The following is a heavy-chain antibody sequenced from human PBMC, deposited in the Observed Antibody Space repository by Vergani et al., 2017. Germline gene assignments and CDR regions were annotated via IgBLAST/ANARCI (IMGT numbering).Heavy chain of an antibody. CDR1: GFTFSTYA. CDR3: VNEAGCYENFFDY. Sequence: EVQLLESGGSLKQPGGSVRLSCAASGFTFSTYAMHWVRQAPGKGLEWVSALTGGGGSTYYADSFKGRFLISRDNSRDTLYLQMNSLRPEDTATYHCVNEAGCYENFFDYWGQGTLVTVSS. J-gene: IGHJ4*02. D-gene: IGHD1-26*01. CDR2: LTGGGGST. V-gene: IGHV3-23*01.